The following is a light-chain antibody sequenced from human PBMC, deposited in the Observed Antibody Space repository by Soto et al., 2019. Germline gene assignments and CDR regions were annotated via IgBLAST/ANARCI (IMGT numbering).Light chain of an antibody. CDR1: QSVSSY. J-gene: IGKJ1*01. CDR2: DAS. Sequence: EIVLTQSPATLSLSPGERATLSCRASQSVSSYLAWYQQKPGQAPRLLIYDASNRATGIPARFSGSGSGTAVTLTISSLEPEDFAVYYCQQRSNWPGTFGQGTKVEIK. CDR3: QQRSNWPGT. V-gene: IGKV3-11*01.